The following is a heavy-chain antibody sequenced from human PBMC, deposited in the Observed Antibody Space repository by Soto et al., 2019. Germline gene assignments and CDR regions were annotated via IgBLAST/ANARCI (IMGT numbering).Heavy chain of an antibody. CDR3: ARGSYPKILVPAMEAAGPLKVFES. J-gene: IGHJ3*02. V-gene: IGHV1-8*01. CDR2: MNPNSGNT. Sequence: SALQVSCSASGYPITSYDINWGRHATGQGLEWMGWMNPNSGNTGYAQKFQGRVTMTRNTSISTAYMELSSLRSEDTAVYYCARGSYPKILVPAMEAAGPLKVFESRGHRTRVTVS. CDR1: GYPITSYD. D-gene: IGHD2-8*02.